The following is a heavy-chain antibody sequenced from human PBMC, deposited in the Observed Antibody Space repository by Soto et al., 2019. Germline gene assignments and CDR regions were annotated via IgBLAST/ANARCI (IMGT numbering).Heavy chain of an antibody. V-gene: IGHV3-7*03. CDR1: GFTFSSYW. CDR3: ARELSSSSLCNWFDP. D-gene: IGHD6-6*01. CDR2: IKQDGSEK. J-gene: IGHJ5*02. Sequence: EVQLVESGGGLVQPGGSLRLSCAASGFTFSSYWMSWFRQAPGKGLEWVANIKQDGSEKYYVDSVKGRFTISRDNAKNSLYLQMNSLRAEDTAVYYCARELSSSSLCNWFDPWGQGTLVTVSS.